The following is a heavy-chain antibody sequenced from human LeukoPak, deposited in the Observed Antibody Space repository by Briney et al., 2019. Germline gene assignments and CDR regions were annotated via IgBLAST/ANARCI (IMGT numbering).Heavy chain of an antibody. D-gene: IGHD2-2*01. Sequence: SETLSLTCTVSGGSISSYYWSWIRQPPGKGLEWIGYIYYSGSTNYNPSLKSRVTISVDTSKNQFSLELSSVTAADTAVYYCAGVVPAAKAFDYWGQGTLVTVSS. CDR3: AGVVPAAKAFDY. CDR1: GGSISSYY. J-gene: IGHJ4*02. CDR2: IYYSGST. V-gene: IGHV4-59*01.